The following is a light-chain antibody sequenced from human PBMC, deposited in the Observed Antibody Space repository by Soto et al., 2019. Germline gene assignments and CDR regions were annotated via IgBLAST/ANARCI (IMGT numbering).Light chain of an antibody. Sequence: AIRMTQSPSSLSASTGDRVTITCRAGQGISGYLAWYQQKPGKAPKLLIYAASTLQSGVPSRFSGSGSGTDFTLSISCLQSEDFATYYCQQYYSYPLTFGGGTKVEIK. CDR3: QQYYSYPLT. CDR2: AAS. V-gene: IGKV1-8*01. CDR1: QGISGY. J-gene: IGKJ4*01.